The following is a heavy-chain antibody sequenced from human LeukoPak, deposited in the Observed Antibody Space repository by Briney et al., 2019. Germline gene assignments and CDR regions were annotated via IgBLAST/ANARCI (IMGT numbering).Heavy chain of an antibody. CDR2: IRYDGSNK. CDR1: GFTFSSYG. V-gene: IGHV3-30*02. J-gene: IGHJ6*04. D-gene: IGHD3-16*01. Sequence: GGSLRLSCAASGFTFSSYGMHWVRQAPGKGLEWVAFIRYDGSNKYYADSVKGRFTISRDNAKNSLYLQMNSLRAEDTALYYCARHDYVQGDVWGKGTTVTVSS. CDR3: ARHDYVQGDV.